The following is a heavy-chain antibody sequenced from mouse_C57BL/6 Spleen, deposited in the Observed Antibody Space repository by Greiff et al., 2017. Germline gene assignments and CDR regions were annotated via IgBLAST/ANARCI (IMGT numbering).Heavy chain of an antibody. Sequence: QVQLQQPGAELVKPGASVKLSCKASGYTFTSYWMHWVKQRPGRGLEWIGRIDPTRGGTKYNEKFKSKATLTVDKSSSTAYMQLSSLTSEDSAVYYGARAVNWCFDYWGQGTMLTVSA. J-gene: IGHJ2*01. CDR1: GYTFTSYW. D-gene: IGHD4-1*01. CDR2: IDPTRGGT. CDR3: ARAVNWCFDY. V-gene: IGHV1-72*01.